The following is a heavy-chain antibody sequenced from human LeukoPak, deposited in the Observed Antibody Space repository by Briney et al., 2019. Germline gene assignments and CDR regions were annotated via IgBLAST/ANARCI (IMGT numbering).Heavy chain of an antibody. V-gene: IGHV4-39*01. CDR3: ARGSDILTGYLPHDDY. J-gene: IGHJ4*02. CDR2: FFSTGRT. D-gene: IGHD3-9*01. CDR1: GGSVSSSNHH. Sequence: SETLSLTCNVSGGSVSSSNHHWAWIRQSPGMGLEWVGTFFSTGRTSQNPDPSLKGRVTLSVDTSRNQFSLKLSSATAADTAVYYYARGSDILTGYLPHDDYWGQGTLVTVSS.